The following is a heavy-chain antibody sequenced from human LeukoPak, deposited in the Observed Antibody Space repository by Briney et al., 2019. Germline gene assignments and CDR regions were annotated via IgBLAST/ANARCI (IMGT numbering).Heavy chain of an antibody. J-gene: IGHJ3*02. CDR1: GFNFGSYE. V-gene: IGHV3-48*03. D-gene: IGHD5/OR15-5a*01. CDR2: ICGSRTPT. Sequence: GGSLRLSCVVSGFNFGSYEMSWVRQAPGKGLEWVSYICGSRTPTHYAHSVNRLFPLSTDNAKNSLYLQLHSLRAEDTAVYYCAREIVSTPDTFDIWGQGTVVTVSS. CDR3: AREIVSTPDTFDI.